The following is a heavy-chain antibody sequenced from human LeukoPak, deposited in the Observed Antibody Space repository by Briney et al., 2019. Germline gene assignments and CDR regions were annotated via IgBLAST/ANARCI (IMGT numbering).Heavy chain of an antibody. D-gene: IGHD3-10*01. CDR3: ARRMMARGVGYYGMDV. CDR2: INPNSGGT. V-gene: IGHV1-2*02. CDR1: GYTFTGYY. Sequence: ASVKVSCKASGYTFTGYYMHWVRQAPGQGLEWMGWINPNSGGTNYAQKFQGRVTMTRDTSISTAYMELSRLRSDDTAVYYCARRMMARGVGYYGMDVWGQGTTVTVSS. J-gene: IGHJ6*02.